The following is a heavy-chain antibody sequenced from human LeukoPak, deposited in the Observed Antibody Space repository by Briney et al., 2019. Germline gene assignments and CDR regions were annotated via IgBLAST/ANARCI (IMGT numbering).Heavy chain of an antibody. CDR2: IIPIFGTA. D-gene: IGHD3-3*01. Sequence: SVKVSCKASGGTFSSYAVSWVRQAPGQGLEWMGGIIPIFGTANYAQKFQGRVTITADKSTSTAYMELSSLRSEDTAVYYCARDSPPSYYDFWSGPEGRAFDIWGQGTMVTVSS. J-gene: IGHJ3*02. V-gene: IGHV1-69*06. CDR1: GGTFSSYA. CDR3: ARDSPPSYYDFWSGPEGRAFDI.